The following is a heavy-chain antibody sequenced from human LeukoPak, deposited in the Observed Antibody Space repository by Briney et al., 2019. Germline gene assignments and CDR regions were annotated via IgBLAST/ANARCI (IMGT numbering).Heavy chain of an antibody. CDR2: IKQDGSEK. V-gene: IGHV3-7*01. CDR3: ARAFPRPPYDFWSGYFPDN. J-gene: IGHJ4*02. CDR1: GFTFSSYW. Sequence: GGSLRLSCAASGFTFSSYWMSWVRQAPGKGLEWVANIKQDGSEKYYVDSVKGRFPISRDNAKNSLYLQMNSRRAEDTAAYYCARAFPRPPYDFWSGYFPDNWGQGTLVTVSS. D-gene: IGHD3-3*01.